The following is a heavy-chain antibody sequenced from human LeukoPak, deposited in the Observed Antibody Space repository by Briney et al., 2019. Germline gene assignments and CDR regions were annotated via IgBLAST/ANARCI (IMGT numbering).Heavy chain of an antibody. CDR2: MSGSDTGS. Sequence: PGGSLRLSCAASGFTFSSYVMSWVRQAPGKGLEWVSAMSGSDTGSWYADSVKGRFTISRDNSKNTLYLQMNSLRAEDTAVYYCAREPEAVAGNNWFDPWGQGTLVTVSS. CDR1: GFTFSSYV. V-gene: IGHV3-23*01. D-gene: IGHD6-19*01. CDR3: AREPEAVAGNNWFDP. J-gene: IGHJ5*02.